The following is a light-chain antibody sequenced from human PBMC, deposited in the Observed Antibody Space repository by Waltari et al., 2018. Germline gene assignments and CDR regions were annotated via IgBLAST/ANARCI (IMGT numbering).Light chain of an antibody. J-gene: IGLJ3*02. CDR1: SLNIGAVYD. V-gene: IGLV1-40*01. CDR3: QSYDNSLSGWV. Sequence: QSVLTQPPSVSGAPGQRVTITCTGSSLNIGAVYDAHWYPQLPGTAPKLLIYGNINRPSGVPDRFSGSKSGTSASLAITGLQAEDEADYYCQSYDNSLSGWVFGGGTKLTVL. CDR2: GNI.